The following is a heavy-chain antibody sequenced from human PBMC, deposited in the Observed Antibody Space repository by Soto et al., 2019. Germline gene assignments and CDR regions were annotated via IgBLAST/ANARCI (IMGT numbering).Heavy chain of an antibody. V-gene: IGHV1-8*01. J-gene: IGHJ5*02. CDR3: ARGLYDSSASALRFDP. D-gene: IGHD6-6*01. CDR2: MNPNSGNT. CDR1: GYTFTSHD. Sequence: QVQLVQSGAEVKKPGASVKVSCKASGYTFTSHDINWVRQATGQGLEWMGWMNPNSGNTGYAQKLQGRVTMTRNSSISTAYMELRSLRSEDTAVYYCARGLYDSSASALRFDPWGQGTLVTVSS.